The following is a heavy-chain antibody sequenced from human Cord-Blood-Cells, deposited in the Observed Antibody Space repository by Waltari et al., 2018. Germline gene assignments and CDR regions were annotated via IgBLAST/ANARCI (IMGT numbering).Heavy chain of an antibody. CDR3: ARDILNSSGWYAGNY. V-gene: IGHV4-34*01. CDR2: INHSGST. D-gene: IGHD6-19*01. Sequence: QVQLQQWGAGLLKPSETLSLTCAVYGGSFSGYYWSWIRQPQGKGLEWIGEINHSGSTNYNPSLKSRVTISVDTSKNQFSLKLSSVTAADTAVYYCARDILNSSGWYAGNYWGQGTLVTVSS. CDR1: GGSFSGYY. J-gene: IGHJ4*02.